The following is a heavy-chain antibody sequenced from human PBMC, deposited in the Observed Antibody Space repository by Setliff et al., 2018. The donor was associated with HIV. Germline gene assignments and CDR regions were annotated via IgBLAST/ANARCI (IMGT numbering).Heavy chain of an antibody. Sequence: PGESLKISCKGSGYGFSNYWLAWVRQTPGKGLEWMGIIYPGDSDTRYSPSFQGQVTFSADKSINTAYLQWGSLKASDTVIYFCARQTSRYITLSPPDYWGQGTLVTVS. J-gene: IGHJ4*02. CDR3: ARQTSRYITLSPPDY. CDR2: IYPGDSDT. CDR1: GYGFSNYW. V-gene: IGHV5-51*01. D-gene: IGHD3-9*01.